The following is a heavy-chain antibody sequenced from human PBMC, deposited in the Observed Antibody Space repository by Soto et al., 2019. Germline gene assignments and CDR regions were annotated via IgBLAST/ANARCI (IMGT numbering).Heavy chain of an antibody. CDR3: ARGRWGDGYSGMDV. CDR1: GFTFSSYA. D-gene: IGHD5-12*01. V-gene: IGHV3-30-3*01. CDR2: ISYDGSNK. Sequence: QVQLVESGGGVVQPGRSLRLSCAASGFTFSSYAMHWVRQAPGKGLEWVAVISYDGSNKYYADSVKGRFTISRDNSKNTLYLQMNSLRAEDTAVYYCARGRWGDGYSGMDVWGQGTTVTVSS. J-gene: IGHJ6*02.